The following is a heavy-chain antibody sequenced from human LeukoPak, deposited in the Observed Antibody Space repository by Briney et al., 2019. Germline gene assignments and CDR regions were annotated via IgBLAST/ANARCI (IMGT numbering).Heavy chain of an antibody. D-gene: IGHD4-23*01. Sequence: SQTLSLTCTVSGGSISSGGYYWSWIRQHPGKGLEWIGYIHYSGSTYYNPSLKSRLTISVDTSSNQFSLKLSFVTAADTAFYYCARVYGGNWFRFDPWGQGTLVTVSS. CDR3: ARVYGGNWFRFDP. V-gene: IGHV4-31*03. CDR1: GGSISSGGYY. CDR2: IHYSGST. J-gene: IGHJ5*02.